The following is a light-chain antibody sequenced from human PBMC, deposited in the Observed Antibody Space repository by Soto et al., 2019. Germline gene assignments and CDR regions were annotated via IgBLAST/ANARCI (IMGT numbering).Light chain of an antibody. CDR2: GTS. CDR3: SSYTSSSTLHVV. J-gene: IGLJ2*01. V-gene: IGLV1-40*01. Sequence: QAVLTQPPSVSGAPGQRVTIACTGNNSNIGTGFDVHWYRHFPGAAPKLLLSGTSHRPSGVPDRFSGSKSGTSASLAITGLQADDEADYYCSSYTSSSTLHVVFGGGTKLTVL. CDR1: NSNIGTGFD.